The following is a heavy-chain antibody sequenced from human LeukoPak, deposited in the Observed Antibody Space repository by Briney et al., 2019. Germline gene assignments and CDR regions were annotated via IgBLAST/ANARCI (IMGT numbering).Heavy chain of an antibody. CDR1: GGSFSGYY. V-gene: IGHV4-34*01. CDR2: INHSGST. D-gene: IGHD3-22*01. J-gene: IGHJ4*02. CDR3: ARGCDDSSGYYQYYFDY. Sequence: SSETLSLTCAVYGGSFSGYYWSWIRQPPGKGLEWIGEINHSGSTNYNPSLKSRVTISVGTSKNQFSLKLSSVTAADTTVYYCARGCDDSSGYYQYYFDYWGQGTLVTVSS.